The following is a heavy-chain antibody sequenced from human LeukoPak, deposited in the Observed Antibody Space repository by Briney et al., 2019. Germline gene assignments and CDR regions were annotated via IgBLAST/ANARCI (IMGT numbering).Heavy chain of an antibody. J-gene: IGHJ5*02. CDR2: IHYSGST. Sequence: PSETLSLTCTVSGGSISSYYWSWIRQPPGKGLEWIGYIHYSGSTNYNPSLKSRVTISVDTSKNQFSLKLSSVTAADTAVYYCARAVKYYYDSSGYPKWFDPWGQGTLVTVSS. V-gene: IGHV4-59*01. CDR3: ARAVKYYYDSSGYPKWFDP. D-gene: IGHD3-22*01. CDR1: GGSISSYY.